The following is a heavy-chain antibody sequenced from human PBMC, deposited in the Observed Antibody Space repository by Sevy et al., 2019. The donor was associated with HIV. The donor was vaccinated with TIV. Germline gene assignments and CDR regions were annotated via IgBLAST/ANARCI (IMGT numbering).Heavy chain of an antibody. CDR3: AGGRYDSSGSFDAFDI. D-gene: IGHD3-22*01. Sequence: GGSLRLSCAASGFTFTNYAMNWVRQAPGKGLEWVSTIFGARGVIYAADSLKGRFTISRDNSKNTLYLQMDSLRAEDTAVYYCAGGRYDSSGSFDAFDIWGQGTMVTVSS. CDR2: IFGARGVI. CDR1: GFTFTNYA. V-gene: IGHV3-23*01. J-gene: IGHJ3*02.